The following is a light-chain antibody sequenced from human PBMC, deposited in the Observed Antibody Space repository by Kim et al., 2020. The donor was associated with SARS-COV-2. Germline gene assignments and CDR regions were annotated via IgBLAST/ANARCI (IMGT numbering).Light chain of an antibody. Sequence: DRVTIPCRASQDIANSLAWYQQKPGKVPQVLIYGAATLQSGVPSRFSGSGSGTEFTLTIGSLQTEDVATYYCQKYNSAPWTFGPGTKVDIK. CDR3: QKYNSAPWT. J-gene: IGKJ1*01. CDR1: QDIANS. V-gene: IGKV1-27*01. CDR2: GAA.